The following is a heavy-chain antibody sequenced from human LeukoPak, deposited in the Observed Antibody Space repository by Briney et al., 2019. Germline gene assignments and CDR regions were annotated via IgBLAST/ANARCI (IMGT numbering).Heavy chain of an antibody. Sequence: ASVKVSCKAAGYTFVSYGISWVRQAPGQGLEWMGWISGYNGNTNYAQKFQGRVTMTTETSTSTIYMELRRLRYDDTAVYYCARDRDPYYYDSSGYDDYWGQGTLVTVSS. J-gene: IGHJ4*02. CDR3: ARDRDPYYYDSSGYDDY. D-gene: IGHD3-22*01. CDR2: ISGYNGNT. V-gene: IGHV1-18*01. CDR1: GYTFVSYG.